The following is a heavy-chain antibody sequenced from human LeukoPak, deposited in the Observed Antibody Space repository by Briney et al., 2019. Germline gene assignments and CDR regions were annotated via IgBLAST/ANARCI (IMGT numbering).Heavy chain of an antibody. Sequence: SGGSLRLSCAASGNAWMSWVRQAPGKGLEWVGRIKSKTDGGTTDYAAPVKGRFTISRDDSKNTLYLQMNSLKTEDTAVYYCTTDYPDYWGQGTLVTVSS. CDR1: GNAW. J-gene: IGHJ4*02. V-gene: IGHV3-15*01. CDR3: TTDYPDY. CDR2: IKSKTDGGTT.